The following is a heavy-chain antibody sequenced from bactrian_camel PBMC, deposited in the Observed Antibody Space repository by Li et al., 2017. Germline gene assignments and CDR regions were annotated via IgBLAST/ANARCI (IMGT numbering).Heavy chain of an antibody. CDR3: AKDQTYGDSRLDFGY. J-gene: IGHJ6*01. D-gene: IGHD6*01. CDR2: ITKDGDAT. Sequence: DVQLVESGGGSVQPGGSLRLSCAASGFTFTGYSMNWVRQAPGKGLEWVSGITKDGDATYYADSVKGRFTISRDNAKNTVYLQLNSLKTEDMGMYYCAKDQTYGDSRLDFGYWGQGTQVTVS. CDR1: GFTFTGYS. V-gene: IGHV3S40*01.